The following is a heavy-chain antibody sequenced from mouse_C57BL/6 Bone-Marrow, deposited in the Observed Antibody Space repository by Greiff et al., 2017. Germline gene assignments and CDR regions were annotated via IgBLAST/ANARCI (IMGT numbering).Heavy chain of an antibody. CDR1: GFTFSSYG. V-gene: IGHV5-6*01. Sequence: EVQLVESGGDLVKPGGSLKLSCAASGFTFSSYGMSWVRQTPDKRLEWVATISSGGSYTYYPDSVKGRFTISRDNAKNTLYLQMSSLKSEDTAMYYCARHESTTVVARAMDYWGPGTSVTVSS. CDR3: ARHESTTVVARAMDY. CDR2: ISSGGSYT. D-gene: IGHD1-1*01. J-gene: IGHJ4*01.